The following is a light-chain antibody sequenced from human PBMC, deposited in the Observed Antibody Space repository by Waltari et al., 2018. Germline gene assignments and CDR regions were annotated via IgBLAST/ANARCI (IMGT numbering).Light chain of an antibody. CDR2: RNN. Sequence: QSVLTQLPSELGHPGQRHTLPCYEHGATIVSPYVYWYQQLPGTAPKLLIYRNNHRPSGVPYQFSGSKSGTSASLAISGLRSEDEADYYCAAWDDSLSCYVFGTGTKVTVL. V-gene: IGLV1-47*01. CDR3: AAWDDSLSCYV. CDR1: GATIVSPY. J-gene: IGLJ1*01.